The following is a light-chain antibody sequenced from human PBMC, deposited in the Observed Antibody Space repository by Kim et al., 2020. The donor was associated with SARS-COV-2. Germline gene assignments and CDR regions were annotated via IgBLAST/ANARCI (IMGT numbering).Light chain of an antibody. V-gene: IGKV3-15*01. J-gene: IGKJ2*01. CDR2: RAS. CDR1: ENVNTN. CDR3: QQYHNWPPRYT. Sequence: PGERATVTCSAIENVNTNLAWYQQSPGQAPRLLISRASTRAAGVPARFIGSGSGTDFTLTISSLQSEDFAVYYCQQYHNWPPRYTFGQGTKLEI.